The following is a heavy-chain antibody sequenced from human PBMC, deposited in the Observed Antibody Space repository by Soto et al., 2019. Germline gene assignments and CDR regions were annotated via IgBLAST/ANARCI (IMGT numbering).Heavy chain of an antibody. CDR1: GYTFTSYG. CDR3: ARVMTGYYESYYYGMHA. J-gene: IGHJ6*02. V-gene: IGHV1-18*01. D-gene: IGHD3-9*01. CDR2: ISAYNGNT. Sequence: QVQLVQSGAEVKKPGASVKVSCKASGYTFTSYGISWVRQAPGQGLEWMGWISAYNGNTNYAQKLQGRVTMTTDTSTTRGYIELSSLTSDATDECYCARVMTGYYESYYYGMHAWGQGPTLTVS.